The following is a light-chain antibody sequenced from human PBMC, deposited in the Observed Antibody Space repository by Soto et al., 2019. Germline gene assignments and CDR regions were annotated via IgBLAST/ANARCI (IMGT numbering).Light chain of an antibody. J-gene: IGLJ2*01. CDR2: GNS. CDR1: RSNIGAGYD. CDR3: QSYDSSLSGYVE. V-gene: IGLV1-40*01. Sequence: QSVLTQPPSVSGAPGQRVTISCTGSRSNIGAGYDVHWYQQLPGTAPKLLIYGNSNRPSGVPDRFSGSKPGTSASLAITGLQAEDEADYYCQSYDSSLSGYVEFGGGTKLTVL.